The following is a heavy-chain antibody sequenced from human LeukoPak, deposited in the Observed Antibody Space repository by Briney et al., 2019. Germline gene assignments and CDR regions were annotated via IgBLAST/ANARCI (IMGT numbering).Heavy chain of an antibody. J-gene: IGHJ4*02. V-gene: IGHV3-30*18. CDR3: AKGDYDSSGYYGYFDY. CDR1: GFTFSSYG. CDR2: ISYDGSNK. D-gene: IGHD3-22*01. Sequence: GGSLRLSCAASGFTFSSYGMHWVRQAPCKGLEWVAVISYDGSNKYYADSVKGRFTISRDNSKNTLYLQMNSLRAEDTAVYYCAKGDYDSSGYYGYFDYWGQGTLVTVSS.